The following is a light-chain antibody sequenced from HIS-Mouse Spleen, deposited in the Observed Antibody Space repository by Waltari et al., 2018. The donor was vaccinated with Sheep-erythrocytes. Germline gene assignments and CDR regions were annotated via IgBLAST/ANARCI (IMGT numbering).Light chain of an antibody. CDR2: EGS. CDR3: CSYAGSSTWV. Sequence: QSALTQPASVSGSPGQSITISCTGTSSDVGSYNYVSWYQPHPGKAPKLMIYEGSKRPSGVSNRFSGSKSGNTASLTISGLQAEDEADYYCCSYAGSSTWVFGGGTKLTVL. V-gene: IGLV2-23*01. CDR1: SSDVGSYNY. J-gene: IGLJ3*02.